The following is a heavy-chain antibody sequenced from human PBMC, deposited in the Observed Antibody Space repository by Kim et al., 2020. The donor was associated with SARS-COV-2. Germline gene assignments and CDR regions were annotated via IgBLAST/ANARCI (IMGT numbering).Heavy chain of an antibody. V-gene: IGHV4-59*01. Sequence: NPSLKSRVTISVDTSKNQFSLKLSSVTAADTAVYYCARVPGYSGYEGFDYWGQGTLVTVSS. CDR3: ARVPGYSGYEGFDY. J-gene: IGHJ4*02. D-gene: IGHD5-12*01.